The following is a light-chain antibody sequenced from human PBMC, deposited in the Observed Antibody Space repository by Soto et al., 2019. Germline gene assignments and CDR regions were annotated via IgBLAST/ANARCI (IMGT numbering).Light chain of an antibody. V-gene: IGKV3-15*01. CDR2: GAS. Sequence: EIVMTQSPATLSVSPGERATLSCRASQSVSSKLAWYQQKPGQAPRVLIFGASNRATGIPARFIGSGSGTEFTLTISSLQSEDFAVYYCQHYNDWPPTWTFGQGTRVEIK. CDR1: QSVSSK. J-gene: IGKJ1*01. CDR3: QHYNDWPPTWT.